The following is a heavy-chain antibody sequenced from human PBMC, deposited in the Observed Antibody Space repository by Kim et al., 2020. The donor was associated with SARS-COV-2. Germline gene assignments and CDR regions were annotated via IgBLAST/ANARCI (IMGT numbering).Heavy chain of an antibody. V-gene: IGHV3-9*01. CDR3: AKGIWGNGYYYSYYYMDV. D-gene: IGHD3-16*01. J-gene: IGHJ6*03. Sequence: VNGRFTISRDNAKNSLYLQMNSLRAEDTALYYCAKGIWGNGYYYSYYYMDVWGKGTTVTVSS.